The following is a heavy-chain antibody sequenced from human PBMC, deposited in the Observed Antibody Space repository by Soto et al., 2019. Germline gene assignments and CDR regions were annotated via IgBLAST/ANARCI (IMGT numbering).Heavy chain of an antibody. D-gene: IGHD3-3*01. CDR2: INHSGST. CDR1: GGSFSGYY. Sequence: ETLSLTCAVYGGSFSGYYWSWIRQPPGKGLEWIGEINHSGSTNYNPSLKSRVTISVDTSKNQFSLKLSSVTAADTAVYYCARFGVFGVVIHDYWGQGTLVTVSS. V-gene: IGHV4-34*01. J-gene: IGHJ4*02. CDR3: ARFGVFGVVIHDY.